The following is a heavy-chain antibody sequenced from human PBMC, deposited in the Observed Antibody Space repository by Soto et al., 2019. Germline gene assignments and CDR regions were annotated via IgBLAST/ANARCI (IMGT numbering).Heavy chain of an antibody. CDR1: GFTFDDYA. Sequence: EVQLVESGGGFVQPGKSLRLSCDASGFTFDDYAMHWVRQAPGKGLEWVSGISWKSSSIGYADSVKGRFTISRDNAKNSLYLQMNSLTTEDTAFYYCAKSTGGTANGMDVWGQGTTVIVSS. D-gene: IGHD2-8*02. V-gene: IGHV3-9*01. J-gene: IGHJ6*02. CDR3: AKSTGGTANGMDV. CDR2: ISWKSSSI.